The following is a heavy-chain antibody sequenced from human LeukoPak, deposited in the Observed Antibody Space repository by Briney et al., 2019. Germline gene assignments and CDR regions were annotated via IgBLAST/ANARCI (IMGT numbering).Heavy chain of an antibody. CDR1: GFTFSTYS. D-gene: IGHD4-23*01. Sequence: PGGSLRLSCAASGFTFSTYSLNWVRPAPGKGLEWLSSLSGDKKYIYYAGSVKGRFTISRDNAKESLYLQLDSLRDEDTAVYYCAGDLGGNDAFDIWGQGTMVIVSS. CDR2: LSGDKKYI. V-gene: IGHV3-21*01. J-gene: IGHJ3*02. CDR3: AGDLGGNDAFDI.